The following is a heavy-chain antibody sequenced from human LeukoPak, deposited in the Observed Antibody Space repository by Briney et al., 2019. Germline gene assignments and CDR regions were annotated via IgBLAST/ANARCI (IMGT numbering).Heavy chain of an antibody. CDR2: ISSSSSCI. Sequence: GGSLRLSCAASGFTFSSYSMNWVRQAPGKGLEWVSSISSSSSCIYYADSVKGRFTISRDNAKNSLYLQTNSLRAEDTAVYYCASGGSGSYSFLSWGQGTLVTVSS. CDR3: ASGGSGSYSFLS. D-gene: IGHD3-10*01. J-gene: IGHJ5*02. V-gene: IGHV3-21*01. CDR1: GFTFSSYS.